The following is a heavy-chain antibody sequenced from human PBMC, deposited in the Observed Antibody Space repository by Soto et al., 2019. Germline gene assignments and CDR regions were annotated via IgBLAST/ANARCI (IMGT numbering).Heavy chain of an antibody. Sequence: QVQLVQSGAEVKKPGASVKVSCKXSGYTFTSNDINWVRQATGQGFEWMGWMSPKSGDTGYSQKFQGRVTMTRDTSRSTAYMELSSLRSXDTXXXXXXXXXXXXGFDFWGQGTLVTVSS. V-gene: IGHV1-8*01. CDR2: MSPKSGDT. J-gene: IGHJ4*02. CDR3: XXXXXXXGFDF. CDR1: GYTFTSND.